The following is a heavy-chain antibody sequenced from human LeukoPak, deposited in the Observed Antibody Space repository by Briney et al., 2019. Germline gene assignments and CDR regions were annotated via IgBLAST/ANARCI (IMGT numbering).Heavy chain of an antibody. Sequence: SQTLSLTCTVSGGSISSGNYYWSWIRQPAGKGLEYIGRIYPTGGTSGSTYYNPSLKSRVTISVDTSKNQFSLKLSSVTAADTAVYYCAWGDSSGYPFDPWGQGTLVTVSS. V-gene: IGHV4-61*02. J-gene: IGHJ5*02. CDR3: AWGDSSGYPFDP. CDR2: IYPTGGTSGST. CDR1: GGSISSGNYY. D-gene: IGHD3-22*01.